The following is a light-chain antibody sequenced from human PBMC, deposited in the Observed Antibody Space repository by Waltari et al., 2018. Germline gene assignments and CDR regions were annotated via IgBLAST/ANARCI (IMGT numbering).Light chain of an antibody. CDR3: NSYTGSSSWV. J-gene: IGLJ3*02. CDR1: SSDIGVYNY. Sequence: SALTQPSSVSASPAPSITISCYGSSSDIGVYNYVSWYQQHPGKAPKLMIYDVSQRPSGVSDRFSGSKSGNTASLTISGLQAEDEADYYCNSYTGSSSWVFGGGTKVTVL. V-gene: IGLV2-14*01. CDR2: DVS.